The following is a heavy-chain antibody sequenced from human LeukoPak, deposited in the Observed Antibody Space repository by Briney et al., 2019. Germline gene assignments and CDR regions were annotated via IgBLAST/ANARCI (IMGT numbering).Heavy chain of an antibody. CDR2: ISNDGNTL. J-gene: IGHJ4*02. V-gene: IGHV3-48*04. Sequence: GGSLRLSCAASGFTFSSYGMHWVRQAPGKGLEWVSFISNDGNTLYYADSVRGRFTISSDNAKNSLYLQMSSLGAEDTAVYYCVRGDGYNGFDYWGQGTLVTVSS. CDR1: GFTFSSYG. D-gene: IGHD5-24*01. CDR3: VRGDGYNGFDY.